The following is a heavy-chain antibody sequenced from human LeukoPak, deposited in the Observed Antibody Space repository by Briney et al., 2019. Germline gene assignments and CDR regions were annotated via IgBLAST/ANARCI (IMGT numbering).Heavy chain of an antibody. J-gene: IGHJ4*02. CDR2: TYYSGST. CDR1: GGSISSYY. Sequence: PSEILSLTCTVSGGSISSYYWSWIRQPPGKGLEWIGYTYYSGSTNYNPSLKSRVTISVDTSKNQFSLKLSSVTAADTAVYYCASTVAYDSSGYSSDYWGQGTLVTVSS. V-gene: IGHV4-59*01. CDR3: ASTVAYDSSGYSSDY. D-gene: IGHD3-22*01.